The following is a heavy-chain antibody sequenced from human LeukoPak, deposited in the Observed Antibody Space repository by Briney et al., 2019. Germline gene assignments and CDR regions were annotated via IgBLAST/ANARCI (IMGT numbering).Heavy chain of an antibody. D-gene: IGHD1-26*01. V-gene: IGHV4-39*01. CDR2: IYYSGST. Sequence: SETLSLTCTVSGGSISSSSYYWGWIRQPPGKGLEWIGSIYYSGSTYYNPSLKSRVTISVDTSKNQFSLKLSSVTAADTAVYYCARSWEQLFLDYWGQGTLVTVSS. CDR3: ARSWEQLFLDY. CDR1: GGSISSSSYY. J-gene: IGHJ4*02.